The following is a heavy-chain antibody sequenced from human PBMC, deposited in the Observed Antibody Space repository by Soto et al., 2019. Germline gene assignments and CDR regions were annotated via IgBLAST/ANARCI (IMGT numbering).Heavy chain of an antibody. D-gene: IGHD2-2*01. V-gene: IGHV1-69*06. J-gene: IGHJ5*02. CDR1: GGTFSSYA. CDR2: IIPIFGTA. Sequence: ASVKVSCKASGGTFSSYAISWVRQAPGQGLEWMGGIIPIFGTANYAQKFQGRVTITADKSTSTAYMELSSLRSEDTAVYYCAREARYCTSTSCYDWFAPWGQGTLVTFSS. CDR3: AREARYCTSTSCYDWFAP.